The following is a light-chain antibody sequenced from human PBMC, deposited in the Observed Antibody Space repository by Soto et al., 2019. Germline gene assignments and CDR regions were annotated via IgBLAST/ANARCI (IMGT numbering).Light chain of an antibody. CDR2: DAF. CDR1: QSVSSN. J-gene: IGKJ1*01. V-gene: IGKV3-15*01. Sequence: EIVMTQSPATLSVSPGERATLSCRASQSVSSNLAWYQQKPGQAPRLLIYDAFTRATGIPARFRGSGSGTEFTLTISSLQSEDFALYYCQQYNNWPRTFGQGTKVEIK. CDR3: QQYNNWPRT.